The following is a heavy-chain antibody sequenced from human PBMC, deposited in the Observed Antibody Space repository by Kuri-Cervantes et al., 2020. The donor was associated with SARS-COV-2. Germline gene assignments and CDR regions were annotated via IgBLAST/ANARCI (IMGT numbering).Heavy chain of an antibody. CDR3: AREHLL. CDR1: GYSISSGYY. Sequence: GSLRLSCAVSGYSISSGYYWGWIRQPPGKGLEWIGYIYYSGSTNYNPSLKSRVTISVDTSKNQFSLKLSSVTAADTAVYYCAREHLLWGQGILVTVSS. V-gene: IGHV4-61*01. CDR2: IYYSGST. J-gene: IGHJ4*02.